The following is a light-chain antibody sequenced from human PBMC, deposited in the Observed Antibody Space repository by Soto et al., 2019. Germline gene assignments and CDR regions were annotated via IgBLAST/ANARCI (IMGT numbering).Light chain of an antibody. CDR3: QQYARFPWT. CDR1: QSVGSW. V-gene: IGKV1-5*03. J-gene: IGKJ1*01. CDR2: KAS. Sequence: DIQMTQSPSTLSASVGDRVTITCRASQSVGSWLAWHQHKPGRAPKFLVYKASSLQSGVPSRFSASGSGTEFTLTISSLQPDDAAIYFCQQYARFPWTFGQGTRVEIK.